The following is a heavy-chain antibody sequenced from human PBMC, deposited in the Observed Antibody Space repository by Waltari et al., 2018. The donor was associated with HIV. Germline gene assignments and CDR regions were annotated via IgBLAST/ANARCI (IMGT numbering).Heavy chain of an antibody. D-gene: IGHD6-19*01. CDR2: ITSSGGRT. CDR1: GLNFPTSV. J-gene: IGHJ4*02. Sequence: VQMLESGGDLVQPGGSRRLSRAVSGLNFPTSVLGWVRQAPGKGLEWMSAITSSGGRTYYAEAVKGRFIISRDNSKKTVTLQLKNLRLGDTAMYYCATCNIGSGWYLKSPIRIWGQGTLVTVS. CDR3: ATCNIGSGWYLKSPIRI. V-gene: IGHV3-23*01.